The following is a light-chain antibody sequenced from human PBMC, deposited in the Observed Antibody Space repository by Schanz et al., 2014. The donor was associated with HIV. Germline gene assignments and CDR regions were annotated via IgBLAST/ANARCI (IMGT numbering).Light chain of an antibody. J-gene: IGKJ2*01. V-gene: IGKV1-39*01. CDR1: QSISNY. CDR3: QQYNSHSYT. CDR2: EAS. Sequence: DIQMTQSPSSLSASVGDRVTITCRASQSISNYLNWYQQKPGKAPKLLISEASSLQSGVPSRFSGRGSGTDFTLTISSLQPEDFATYYCQQYNSHSYTFGQGTKLEIK.